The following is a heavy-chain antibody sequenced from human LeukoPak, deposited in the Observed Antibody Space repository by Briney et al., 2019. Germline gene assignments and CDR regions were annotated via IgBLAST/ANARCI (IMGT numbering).Heavy chain of an antibody. D-gene: IGHD2-21*01. J-gene: IGHJ4*02. Sequence: SETLSLICAVYGGSFSGYYWSWIRQPPGKGLEWIGEINHSGSTNYNPSLKSRLIISVDTSKNQFSLNLKSVTAADTAVYYCARPLHMAAFDYWGQGTLVTVSS. CDR1: GGSFSGYY. CDR2: INHSGST. V-gene: IGHV4-34*01. CDR3: ARPLHMAAFDY.